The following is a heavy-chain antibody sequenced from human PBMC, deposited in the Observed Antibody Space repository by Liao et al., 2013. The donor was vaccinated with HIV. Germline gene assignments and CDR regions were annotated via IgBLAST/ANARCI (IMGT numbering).Heavy chain of an antibody. V-gene: IGHV4-34*01. J-gene: IGHJ4*02. D-gene: IGHD1-20*01. CDR3: ARGPLTSG. CDR1: GGSFSGYY. CDR2: INHSGRT. Sequence: QVQPQQWGAGLLKPSETLSLTCAVYGGSFSGYYWSWIRQPPGKGLEWIGEINHSGRTNYNPSLKSRVTISVDTSKNQFSLKLSSVTAADTAVYYCARGPLTSGWGQGTLVTVSS.